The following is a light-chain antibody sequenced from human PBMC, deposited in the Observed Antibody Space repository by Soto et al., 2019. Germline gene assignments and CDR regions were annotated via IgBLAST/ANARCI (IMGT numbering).Light chain of an antibody. CDR2: TTS. CDR1: QGVRDR. Sequence: DIQITQSPSSVSASVGGRVTITCRASQGVRDRVAWYQQKPGKAPKLLFSTTSTLEDGVPSRFSGSASGTEFTLTISSLQPEDFATYYCQQANSFPPTPVGQGTKVDI. J-gene: IGKJ1*01. V-gene: IGKV1-12*01. CDR3: QQANSFPPTP.